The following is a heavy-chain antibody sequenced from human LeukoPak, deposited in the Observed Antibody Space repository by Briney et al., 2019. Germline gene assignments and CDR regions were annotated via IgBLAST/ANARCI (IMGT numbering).Heavy chain of an antibody. D-gene: IGHD2-21*01. CDR2: ISGSGGST. J-gene: IGHJ4*02. V-gene: IGHV3-23*01. CDR1: GFTFSSYA. CDR3: AKDRILWSDSFDY. Sequence: GRSLRLSCAASGFTFSSYAMSWVRQAPGKGLEWVSAISGSGGSTYYADSVKGRFTISRDNSKNTLYLQMNSLRAEDTAVYYCAKDRILWSDSFDYWGQGTLVTVSS.